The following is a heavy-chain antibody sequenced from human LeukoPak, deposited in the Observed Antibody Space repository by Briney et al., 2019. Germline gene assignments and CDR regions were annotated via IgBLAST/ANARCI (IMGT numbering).Heavy chain of an antibody. D-gene: IGHD2-2*01. Sequence: ASVKVSCQASGGTFSSYAISWVRQAPGQGLEWMGWFNPNSGGTNYAQKFQGRVTMTRDTSISTAYMELSRLRSDDTAVYYCARGGLSSTSRFIDYWGQGTLVTVSS. CDR1: GGTFSSYA. V-gene: IGHV1-2*02. CDR3: ARGGLSSTSRFIDY. J-gene: IGHJ4*02. CDR2: FNPNSGGT.